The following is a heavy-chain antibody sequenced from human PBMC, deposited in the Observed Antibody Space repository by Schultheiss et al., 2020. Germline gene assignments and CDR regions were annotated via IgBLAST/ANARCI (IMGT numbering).Heavy chain of an antibody. J-gene: IGHJ4*02. V-gene: IGHV3-7*03. CDR3: ARHDYNDVGRTDY. D-gene: IGHD5-24*01. CDR1: GFTFSDYY. Sequence: GGSLRLSCAASGFTFSDYYMSWIRQAPGKGLEWVANIKQDGSEKYYADSVTGRFTISRDNAKNSLYLQMNSLRAEDTAVYYCARHDYNDVGRTDYWGQGTLVTVSS. CDR2: IKQDGSEK.